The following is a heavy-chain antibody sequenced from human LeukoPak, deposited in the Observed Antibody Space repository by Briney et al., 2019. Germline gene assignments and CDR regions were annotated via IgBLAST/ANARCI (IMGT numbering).Heavy chain of an antibody. V-gene: IGHV5-51*01. J-gene: IGHJ5*02. CDR2: IYPGDSDT. CDR3: ARRHGYDFWSGYFKGGFDP. D-gene: IGHD3-3*01. CDR1: GYSFTSYW. Sequence: GESLKISCKGSGYSFTSYWIGWVRQMPGKGLEWMGIIYPGDSDTRYSPSFQGQVTISADKSISTAYLQWSSLKASDTAMYYCARRHGYDFWSGYFKGGFDPWGQGTLVTVSS.